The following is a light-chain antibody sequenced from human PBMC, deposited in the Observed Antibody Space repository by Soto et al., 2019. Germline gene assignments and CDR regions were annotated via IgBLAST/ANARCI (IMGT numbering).Light chain of an antibody. CDR1: RDISNY. J-gene: IGKJ2*01. Sequence: DIQMTQSPSSLSASVGDRVTITCQASRDISNYLNWYLQKPVKSPTLLIYDAYNLVTGVPSRFSRSGSETDLTFPIISLQPEDSVTYFCQQYGNFPPYTFGQGTKLEIK. V-gene: IGKV1-33*01. CDR3: QQYGNFPPYT. CDR2: DAY.